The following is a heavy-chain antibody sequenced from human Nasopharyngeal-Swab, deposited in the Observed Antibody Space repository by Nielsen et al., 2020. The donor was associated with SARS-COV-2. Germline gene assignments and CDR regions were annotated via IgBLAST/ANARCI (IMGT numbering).Heavy chain of an antibody. J-gene: IGHJ2*01. V-gene: IGHV4-59*01. CDR2: IYYSGST. Sequence: SETLSLTCTVSGGSISSYYWSWIRQPPGKGLEWIGYIYYSGSTNCNPSLKSRVTISVDTSKNQFSLKLSSVTAADTAVYYCARASAGYFDLWGRGTLVTVSS. CDR1: GGSISSYY. CDR3: ARASAGYFDL.